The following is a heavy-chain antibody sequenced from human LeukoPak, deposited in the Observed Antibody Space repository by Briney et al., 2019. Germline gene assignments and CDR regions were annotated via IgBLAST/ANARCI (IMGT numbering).Heavy chain of an antibody. V-gene: IGHV5-51*01. CDR1: GYSFTNYW. J-gene: IGHJ4*02. CDR3: ARRAYCGGDCYSGY. Sequence: GESLKISCKASGYSFTNYWIAWVRQMPGKGLEWMGIIYPGDSDTRYSPSFQGQVTISAGKSISTAYLQWSNLKASDAAMYYCARRAYCGGDCYSGYWGQGTLVTVSS. D-gene: IGHD2-21*02. CDR2: IYPGDSDT.